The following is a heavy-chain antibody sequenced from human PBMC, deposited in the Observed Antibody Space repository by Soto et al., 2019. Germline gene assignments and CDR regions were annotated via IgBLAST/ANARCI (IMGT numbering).Heavy chain of an antibody. D-gene: IGHD1-1*01. J-gene: IGHJ6*04. Sequence: QVQLVQSGPEVKKPGSSVKVSCKASGGTFSSYAISWVRQDPGQGLEWMGGIVPIFGTPNYAQKFQGRVTITPDESTSTAYMELSGLRSEDTALYYFARANVGPTFGHYFYGMDVWGNGTTVTVSS. CDR1: GGTFSSYA. CDR2: IVPIFGTP. CDR3: ARANVGPTFGHYFYGMDV. V-gene: IGHV1-69*05.